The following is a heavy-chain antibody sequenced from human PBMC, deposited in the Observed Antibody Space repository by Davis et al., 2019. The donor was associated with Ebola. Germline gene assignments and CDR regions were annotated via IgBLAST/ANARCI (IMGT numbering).Heavy chain of an antibody. J-gene: IGHJ1*01. CDR1: GGTFSSYA. CDR3: ARDGWGRWSSSSLEQYFQH. CDR2: IIPIFGTA. D-gene: IGHD6-6*01. Sequence: SVKVSCKASGGTFSSYAISWVRQAPGQGLEWMGGIIPIFGTANYAQKFQGRVTITADESTSTASMELSSLRSEDTAVYYCARDGWGRWSSSSLEQYFQHWGQGTLVTVSS. V-gene: IGHV1-69*13.